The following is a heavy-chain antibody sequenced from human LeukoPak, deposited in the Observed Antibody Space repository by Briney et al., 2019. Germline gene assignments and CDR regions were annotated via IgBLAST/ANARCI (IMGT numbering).Heavy chain of an antibody. CDR1: GGSISSGNYY. V-gene: IGHV4-30-2*01. CDR2: IHHSGST. D-gene: IGHD3-22*01. CDR3: ARVARITMIVEDY. J-gene: IGHJ4*02. Sequence: PSETLSLTCTVSGGSISSGNYYWSWIRQPPGKGLEWIGYIHHSGSTYYNPSLNSRVTVSVDRSKNQFSLKLSSVTAADTAVYYCARVARITMIVEDYWGQGTLVTVSS.